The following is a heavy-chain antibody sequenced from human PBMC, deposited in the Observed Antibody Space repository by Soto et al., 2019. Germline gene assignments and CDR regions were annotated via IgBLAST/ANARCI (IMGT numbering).Heavy chain of an antibody. CDR1: GFTFSSYW. CDR2: INSEGSGA. Sequence: GGSLRLSCAASGFTFSSYWMHWVRQAPGKGLVWVSRINSEGSGADYADSVKGRFTISRDNSKNTLYLQMNSLRAEDTAVYYCAKKYPIPGYCSGGSCFLVPAYYYGMDVWGQGTTVTVSS. J-gene: IGHJ6*02. V-gene: IGHV3-74*01. D-gene: IGHD2-15*01. CDR3: AKKYPIPGYCSGGSCFLVPAYYYGMDV.